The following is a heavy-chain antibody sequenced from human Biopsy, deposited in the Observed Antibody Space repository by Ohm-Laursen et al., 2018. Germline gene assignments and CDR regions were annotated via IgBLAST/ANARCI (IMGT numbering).Heavy chain of an antibody. CDR2: IKSVGSWT. D-gene: IGHD2-15*01. J-gene: IGHJ6*02. CDR1: GFTFNAYW. Sequence: GFLRLSCAASGFTFNAYWMYWVRQVPGKGLVWVSHIKSVGSWTNYADSVKGRFTISRDNAKNTLYLQMNSLRAEDTAVYYCVSFLKDLNMAVWGQGTTVTVSS. V-gene: IGHV3-74*01. CDR3: VSFLKDLNMAV.